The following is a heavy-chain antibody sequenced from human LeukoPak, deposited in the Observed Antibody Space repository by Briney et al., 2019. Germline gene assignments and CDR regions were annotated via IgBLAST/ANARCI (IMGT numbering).Heavy chain of an antibody. Sequence: GRSLRLSCAAPGFKFRSYGTHWVRQAPGKGLEWVAVVWYDETNKYYADSVKGRFTISRDSSKNTLYLQMNSLRAEDTAVYYCARDAYDILTGYKAFDYWGQGTLVTVSS. CDR2: VWYDETNK. CDR3: ARDAYDILTGYKAFDY. D-gene: IGHD3-9*01. V-gene: IGHV3-33*01. J-gene: IGHJ4*02. CDR1: GFKFRSYG.